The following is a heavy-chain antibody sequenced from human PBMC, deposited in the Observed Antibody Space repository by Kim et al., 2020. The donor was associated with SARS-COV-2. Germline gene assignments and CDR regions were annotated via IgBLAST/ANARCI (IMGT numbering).Heavy chain of an antibody. CDR3: ARDLAAGEGPGFDP. CDR2: IWYDGSNK. J-gene: IGHJ5*02. D-gene: IGHD6-13*01. CDR1: GFTFSSYG. Sequence: GGSLRLSCAASGFTFSSYGMHWVRQAPGKGLEWVAVIWYDGSNKYYADSVKGRFTISRDNSKNTLYLQMNSLRAEDTAVYYCARDLAAGEGPGFDPWGQGTLVTVSS. V-gene: IGHV3-33*01.